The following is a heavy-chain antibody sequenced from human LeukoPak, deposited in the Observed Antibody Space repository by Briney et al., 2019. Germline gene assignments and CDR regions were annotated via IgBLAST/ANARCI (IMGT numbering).Heavy chain of an antibody. D-gene: IGHD3-10*01. CDR3: ARVPGVEDY. Sequence: SETLSLTCTVSGGSISSYYWSWIRQPPGKGLEWIGYIYYSGSTNYNPSLKSRVTISVDTSKNQFSLNLSSVTAADTAVYYCARVPGVEDYWGQGTLVTVSS. V-gene: IGHV4-59*01. J-gene: IGHJ4*02. CDR1: GGSISSYY. CDR2: IYYSGST.